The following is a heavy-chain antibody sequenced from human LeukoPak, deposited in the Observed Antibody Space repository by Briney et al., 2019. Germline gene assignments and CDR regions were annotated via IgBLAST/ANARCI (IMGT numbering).Heavy chain of an antibody. D-gene: IGHD5-12*01. CDR2: INHSGST. Sequence: SETLSLTCAVYGGSFSGYYWSWIRQPPGKGLEWVGEINHSGSTNYNPSLKRGVTISVDTSKNQFSLKLSSVTAADTAVYYCARDNVDFDYWGQGTLVTVSS. CDR3: ARDNVDFDY. J-gene: IGHJ4*02. CDR1: GGSFSGYY. V-gene: IGHV4-34*01.